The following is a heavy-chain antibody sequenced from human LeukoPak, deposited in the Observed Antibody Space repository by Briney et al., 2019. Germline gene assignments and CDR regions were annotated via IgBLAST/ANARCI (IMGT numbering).Heavy chain of an antibody. CDR3: ARDHCSSTSCYTDHYYYYMDV. CDR2: ISGSGGST. Sequence: GGSLRLSCAASGFTFSSYAMSWVRQAPGKGLEWVSAISGSGGSTYYADSVKGRFTISRDNSKNTLYLQMNSLRAEDAAVYYCARDHCSSTSCYTDHYYYYMDVWGKGTTVTVSS. J-gene: IGHJ6*03. CDR1: GFTFSSYA. V-gene: IGHV3-23*01. D-gene: IGHD2-2*02.